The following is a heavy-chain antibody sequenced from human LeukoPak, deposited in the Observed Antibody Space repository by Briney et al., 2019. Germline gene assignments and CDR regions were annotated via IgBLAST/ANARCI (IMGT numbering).Heavy chain of an antibody. D-gene: IGHD2-2*03. V-gene: IGHV3-74*01. CDR2: IKSDGSAT. J-gene: IGHJ4*02. Sequence: PGGSLRLSCAGSEFSFSSYWMHWVRQPPEKGLEWVFSIKSDGSATAYADSVKGRFSVSTDSAKYTASLHMNSLRVEDTAMYYCAMDINGDLFHVWGQGTPVTVSS. CDR3: AMDINGDLFHV. CDR1: EFSFSSYW.